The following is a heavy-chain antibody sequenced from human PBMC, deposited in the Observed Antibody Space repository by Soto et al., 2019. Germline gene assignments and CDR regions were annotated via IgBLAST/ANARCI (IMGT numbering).Heavy chain of an antibody. J-gene: IGHJ4*02. CDR2: LYSGGTS. D-gene: IGHD3-10*01. CDR1: GFSISSNY. V-gene: IGHV3-53*02. Sequence: EVQLVETGGGLIQPGGSLRLSCAASGFSISSNYVTWVRQAPGKGLEWVSLLYSGGTSYYADSVKGRFTISRDNSKNTLFLQMNRLKTEDTAVYYCARGQQVSTIRGVQGFDYWGQGTLVTVPS. CDR3: ARGQQVSTIRGVQGFDY.